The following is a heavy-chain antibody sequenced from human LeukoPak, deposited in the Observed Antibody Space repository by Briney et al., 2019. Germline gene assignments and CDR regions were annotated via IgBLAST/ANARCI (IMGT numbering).Heavy chain of an antibody. D-gene: IGHD7-27*01. Sequence: KPSETLSLTCNVSGASISSGNYYWGWIRQSPEKDLEWIGSIYHTGSTYYNPSLTSRLSISIDTSKNQFSLKLRIVTAADTAVYYCARGPHWDPHFDYWGQGTLVTVSS. CDR1: GASISSGNYY. V-gene: IGHV4-39*07. CDR2: IYHTGST. J-gene: IGHJ4*02. CDR3: ARGPHWDPHFDY.